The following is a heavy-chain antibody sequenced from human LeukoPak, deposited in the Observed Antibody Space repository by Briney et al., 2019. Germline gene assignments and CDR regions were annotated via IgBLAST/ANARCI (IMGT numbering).Heavy chain of an antibody. CDR2: VYYSGRT. CDR1: GASVSNYD. J-gene: IGHJ6*02. D-gene: IGHD2-8*02. CDR3: ARVLTYWGSYYYYGMDV. V-gene: IGHV4-59*08. Sequence: SETLSLTCTVSGASVSNYDWSWIRQPPGKGLEWIGYVYYSGRTNYNPSLESRVTISVDTSKNQFSLKLSSVTAADTAVYYCARVLTYWGSYYYYGMDVWGQGTTVTVSS.